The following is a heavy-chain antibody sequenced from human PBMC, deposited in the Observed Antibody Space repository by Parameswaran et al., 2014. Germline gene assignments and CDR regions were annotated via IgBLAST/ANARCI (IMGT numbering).Heavy chain of an antibody. V-gene: IGHV4-34*01. CDR2: IYYSGST. Sequence: SETLSLTCAVYGGSFSGYYWSWIRQPPGKGLEWIGSIYYSGSTYYNPSLKSRVTISVDTSKNQFSLKLSSVTAADTAVYYCAVTKWELLSFDYWGQGTLVTVSS. CDR3: AVTKWELLSFDY. J-gene: IGHJ4*02. CDR1: GGSFSGYY. D-gene: IGHD1-26*01.